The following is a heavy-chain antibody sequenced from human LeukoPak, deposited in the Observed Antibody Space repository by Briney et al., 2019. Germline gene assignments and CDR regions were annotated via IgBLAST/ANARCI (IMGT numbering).Heavy chain of an antibody. J-gene: IGHJ6*03. CDR2: INAGNGNT. CDR3: ARGSVTTGRGRYYYYYMDV. Sequence: ASVKVSCKASGYTFTSYAMHWVRQAPGQRLEWMGWINAGNGNTKYSQKFQGRVTITRDTSASTAYMELSSLRSEDTAVYYCARGSVTTGRGRYYYYYMDVWGKGTTVTVSS. D-gene: IGHD4-11*01. V-gene: IGHV1-3*01. CDR1: GYTFTSYA.